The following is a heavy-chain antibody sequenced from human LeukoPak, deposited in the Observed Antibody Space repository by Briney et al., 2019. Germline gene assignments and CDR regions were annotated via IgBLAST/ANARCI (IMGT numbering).Heavy chain of an antibody. V-gene: IGHV3-23*01. Sequence: GGSLRLPCAASGFTFSSYAMSWVRQAPGKGLEWVSAISGSGGSTYYADSVKGRFTISRDNSKNTLYLQMNSLRAEDTAVYYCAKDSIDSGWSRHYYYYYGMDVWGQGTTVTVSS. D-gene: IGHD6-19*01. J-gene: IGHJ6*02. CDR1: GFTFSSYA. CDR2: ISGSGGST. CDR3: AKDSIDSGWSRHYYYYYGMDV.